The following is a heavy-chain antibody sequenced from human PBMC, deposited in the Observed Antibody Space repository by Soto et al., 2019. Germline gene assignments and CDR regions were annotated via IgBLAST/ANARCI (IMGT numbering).Heavy chain of an antibody. CDR1: GGSISSSNW. Sequence: PPETLSLTCAVSGGSISSSNWWSWVRQPPGKGLEWIGEIYHSGSTNYNPSLKSRVTISVDKSKNQFSLKLSSVTAADTAVYYCARRGYSGYDPTYYYYGMDVWGQGTTVTVS. CDR2: IYHSGST. CDR3: ARRGYSGYDPTYYYYGMDV. V-gene: IGHV4-4*03. D-gene: IGHD5-12*01. J-gene: IGHJ6*02.